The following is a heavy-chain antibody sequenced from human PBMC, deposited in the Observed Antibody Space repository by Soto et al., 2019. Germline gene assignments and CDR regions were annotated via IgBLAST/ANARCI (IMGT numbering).Heavy chain of an antibody. CDR2: MYFSGSP. D-gene: IGHD1-1*01. Sequence: PSETVSLTCTVSCGSISGYYWGWVRQPPGKGLEWIGYMYFSGSPNYNPSLKSRVSIFIDTSRNQFSLKVTSLTAADTAVYYCARLGSGTIDYWGQGFLVTVSS. J-gene: IGHJ4*02. CDR3: ARLGSGTIDY. CDR1: CGSISGYY. V-gene: IGHV4-59*01.